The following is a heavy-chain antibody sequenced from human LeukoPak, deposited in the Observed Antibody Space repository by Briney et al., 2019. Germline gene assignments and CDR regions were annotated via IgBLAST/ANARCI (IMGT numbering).Heavy chain of an antibody. D-gene: IGHD6-19*01. CDR2: ISYDGSNK. V-gene: IGHV3-30-3*01. CDR1: GFTFSSYA. Sequence: PGGSLRLSCAASGFTFSSYAMHWVRQAPGKGLEWVAVISYDGSNKYYADSVKGRFTISRDNSKNTLYLQMNSLRAEDTAVYYCARIVSGWYYFDYWGQGTLVTVSS. CDR3: ARIVSGWYYFDY. J-gene: IGHJ4*02.